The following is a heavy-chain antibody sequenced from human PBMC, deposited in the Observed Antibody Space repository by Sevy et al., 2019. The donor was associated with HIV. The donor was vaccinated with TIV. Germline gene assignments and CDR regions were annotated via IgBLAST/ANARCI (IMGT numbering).Heavy chain of an antibody. D-gene: IGHD3-3*01. CDR2: ISNYNTNT. Sequence: ASVKVSCKASGYIFINYDITWVRQAPGEGLEWMGWISNYNTNTNYAQKLQGRVTMTTDTSTSTAYMDLRSLRSDDTAVYYCAIVAYDDRKLDYWGQGTLVTVSS. V-gene: IGHV1-18*01. J-gene: IGHJ4*02. CDR3: AIVAYDDRKLDY. CDR1: GYIFINYD.